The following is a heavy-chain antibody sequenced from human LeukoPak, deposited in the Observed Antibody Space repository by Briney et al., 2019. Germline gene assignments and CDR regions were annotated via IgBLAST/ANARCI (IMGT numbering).Heavy chain of an antibody. D-gene: IGHD6-6*01. CDR2: IIPIFGTA. V-gene: IGHV1-69*13. CDR3: ASPGEGQLADPGYFDY. Sequence: GASVKVSCKASGGTFSSYAISWVRQAPGQGLEWMGGIIPIFGTANYAQKFQGRVTITADESTSTAYMELSSLRSVDTAVYYCASPGEGQLADPGYFDYWGQGTLVTVSS. CDR1: GGTFSSYA. J-gene: IGHJ4*02.